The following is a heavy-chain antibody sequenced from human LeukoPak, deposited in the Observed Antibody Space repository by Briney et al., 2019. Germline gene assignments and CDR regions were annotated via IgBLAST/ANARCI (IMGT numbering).Heavy chain of an antibody. CDR3: ARGTAPSTLFDY. J-gene: IGHJ4*02. D-gene: IGHD5-18*01. CDR1: GGSFSGYY. Sequence: PSETLSLTRAVYGGSFSGYYWSWIRQPPGKGLEWIGEINHSGSTNYNPSLKSRVTISVDTSKNQFSLKLSSVTAADTAVYYCARGTAPSTLFDYWGQGTLVTVSS. V-gene: IGHV4-34*01. CDR2: INHSGST.